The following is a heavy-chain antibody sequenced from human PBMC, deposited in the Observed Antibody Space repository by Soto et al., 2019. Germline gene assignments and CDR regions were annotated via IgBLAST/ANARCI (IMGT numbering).Heavy chain of an antibody. CDR3: ARGLDYDILTGFDY. D-gene: IGHD3-9*01. CDR2: IYYSGST. Sequence: SETLSLTCTVSGGSISSGGYYWSWIRQHPGKGLEWIGYIYYSGSTNYNPSLKSRVTISVDTSKNQFSLKLSSVTAADTAVYYCARGLDYDILTGFDYWGQGTLVTVSS. CDR1: GGSISSGGYY. J-gene: IGHJ4*02. V-gene: IGHV4-61*08.